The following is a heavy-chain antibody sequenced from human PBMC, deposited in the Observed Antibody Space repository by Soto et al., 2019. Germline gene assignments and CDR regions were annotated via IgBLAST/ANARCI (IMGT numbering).Heavy chain of an antibody. V-gene: IGHV4-59*01. J-gene: IGHJ6*03. Sequence: SETLSLTCTVSGCSISSYYWSWIRQPPGKGLEWIGYIYYSGSTNYNPSLKGRVTISVDTSKNQFSLKLSSVTAADTAVYYCARAGDGDYDIFYYYYMDVWGKGTTVTVSS. CDR3: ARAGDGDYDIFYYYYMDV. CDR2: IYYSGST. D-gene: IGHD3-9*01. CDR1: GCSISSYY.